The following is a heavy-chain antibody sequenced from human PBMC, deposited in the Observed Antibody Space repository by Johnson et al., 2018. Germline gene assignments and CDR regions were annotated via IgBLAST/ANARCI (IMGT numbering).Heavy chain of an antibody. CDR1: GGSISSRTYY. D-gene: IGHD3-3*01. CDR2: IYYSGST. V-gene: IGHV4-39*02. J-gene: IGHJ3*02. Sequence: QVQLQESGLGLVKPSETXSLTCTVSGGSISSRTYYWGWIRQPPGKGLEWIGSIYYSGSTDYNPSLQSRVTISIDTSKNHFALKVNSVTAADTAVYYCARSSWRYSAWIFDIWGQGTMVTVSS. CDR3: ARSSWRYSAWIFDI.